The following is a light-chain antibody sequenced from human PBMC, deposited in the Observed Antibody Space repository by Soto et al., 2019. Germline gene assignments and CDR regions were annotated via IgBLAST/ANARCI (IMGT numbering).Light chain of an antibody. CDR2: EVT. V-gene: IGLV2-14*01. J-gene: IGLJ1*01. CDR3: SSSTTSNSV. Sequence: QSALTQPASVSGSPGQSITISCTGTSSDGCYYKDVSWYQQHPGKAPKLMIYEVTYRPSGVSDRFSGSKSGNTASLTISGLAEEDGADYYCSSSTTSNSVFGAGTKLTVL. CDR1: SSDGCYYKD.